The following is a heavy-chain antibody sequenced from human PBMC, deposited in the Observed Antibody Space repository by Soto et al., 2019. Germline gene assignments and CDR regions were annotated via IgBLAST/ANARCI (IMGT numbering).Heavy chain of an antibody. Sequence: QVQLQESGPGLVKPSETLSLTCSVFGGSISGFYWSWVRQPPGKGLEWIGYIYYSGSTNYCPSLKSRVTISLDMSKNQLSLRLSSVTAADTAVYYCARGILGATTPFDYWGQGTLVTVSS. CDR2: IYYSGST. D-gene: IGHD1-26*01. CDR1: GGSISGFY. V-gene: IGHV4-59*01. J-gene: IGHJ4*02. CDR3: ARGILGATTPFDY.